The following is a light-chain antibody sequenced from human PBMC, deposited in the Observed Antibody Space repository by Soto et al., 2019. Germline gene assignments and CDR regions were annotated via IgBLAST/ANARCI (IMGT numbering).Light chain of an antibody. CDR3: SSHKISYTVDV. Sequence: QSVLTQPASVSGSPGQSITISCTGTASDVGTNNYVSWYQQYPGRAPQLIIYEVSQRPSGISDRFFGSKSGDTASLTISGLQAEDEADYYCSSHKISYTVDVFGTGTKVTVL. V-gene: IGLV2-14*01. J-gene: IGLJ1*01. CDR2: EVS. CDR1: ASDVGTNNY.